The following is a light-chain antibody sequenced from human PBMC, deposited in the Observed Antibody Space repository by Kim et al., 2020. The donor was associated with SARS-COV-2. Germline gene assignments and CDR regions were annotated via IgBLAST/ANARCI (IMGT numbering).Light chain of an antibody. J-gene: IGLJ3*02. CDR2: DVR. CDR3: CSYAATYIVAV. V-gene: IGLV2-11*01. CDR1: SSDVGGYNR. Sequence: QSALTQPRSVSGSPGQSVTISCTGTSSDVGGYNRVSWYQEHPGKAPKLIMYDVRERPSGVPDRFSGSKSGNTASLTISGLQAEDEANYYCCSYAATYIVAVFGGGTQLTVL.